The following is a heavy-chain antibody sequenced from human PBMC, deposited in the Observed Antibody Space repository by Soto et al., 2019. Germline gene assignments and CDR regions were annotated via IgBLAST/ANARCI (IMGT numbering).Heavy chain of an antibody. D-gene: IGHD4-4*01. CDR3: ATIGDVTFHY. V-gene: IGHV3-7*02. CDR1: GLAFSTSR. Sequence: PGGSRRLACTTAGLAFSTSRMAWVRQAPGKGLEWVGNTKPDETETYYADSVEGRFTISRDNAKNSLYLQMNSLRVGDTAVYYCATIGDVTFHYWGQGT. J-gene: IGHJ4*02. CDR2: TKPDETET.